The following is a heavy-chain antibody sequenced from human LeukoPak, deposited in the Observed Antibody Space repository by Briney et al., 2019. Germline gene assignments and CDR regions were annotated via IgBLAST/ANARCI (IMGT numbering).Heavy chain of an antibody. CDR2: ISYDGSNK. CDR3: AKVRGVAAAEGDYYYGMDV. CDR1: GFTFSNYG. V-gene: IGHV3-30*18. J-gene: IGHJ6*02. D-gene: IGHD6-13*01. Sequence: GGSLRLSCAASGFTFSNYGMHWVRQAPGKGLEWVAVISYDGSNKYYADSVKGRFTISRDNSKNTLYLQMNSLRAEDTAVYYCAKVRGVAAAEGDYYYGMDVWGQGTTVTVSS.